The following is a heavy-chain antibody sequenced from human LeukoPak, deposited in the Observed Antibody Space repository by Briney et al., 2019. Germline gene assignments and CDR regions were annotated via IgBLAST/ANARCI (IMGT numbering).Heavy chain of an antibody. J-gene: IGHJ3*02. CDR3: ARDRRGAYGGTGSAFDI. D-gene: IGHD3-10*01. CDR2: IYGGSNNT. CDR1: GFSVNNNY. Sequence: GGSLRLSCAVSGFSVNNNYLSWVRQAPGKGLEWVSVIYGGSNNTHYADSVKGRFTISRDNSRNTVYLHMDSLRAEDTATYYCARDRRGAYGGTGSAFDIWGQGTMVTVSS. V-gene: IGHV3-53*01.